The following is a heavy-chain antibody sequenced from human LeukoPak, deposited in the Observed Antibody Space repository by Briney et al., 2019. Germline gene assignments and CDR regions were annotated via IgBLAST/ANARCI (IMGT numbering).Heavy chain of an antibody. CDR3: ARSAAHSGRYSQFDY. Sequence: AETLSLICTVSGGYISRYYGSWIGQPPGKGLEWIGYIYYCGSTNYNPSLKSRVTTSVDTSQNQFSLKLSSGTAADTPLYYCARSAAHSGRYSQFDYWGQATLGT. CDR2: IYYCGST. D-gene: IGHD1-26*01. V-gene: IGHV4-59*08. J-gene: IGHJ4*02. CDR1: GGYISRYY.